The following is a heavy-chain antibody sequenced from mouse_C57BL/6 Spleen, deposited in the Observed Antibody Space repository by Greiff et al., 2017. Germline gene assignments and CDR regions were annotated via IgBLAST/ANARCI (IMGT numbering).Heavy chain of an antibody. D-gene: IGHD1-1*01. CDR3: SRSYYYGSKD. J-gene: IGHJ2*01. CDR1: GYTFTSYW. Sequence: QVQLQQPGAELVKPGASVKLSCKASGYTFTSYWMHWVKQRPGQGLEWIGMIHPNSGSTNYNEKFKSKATLTVDKSSSTAYMQLSSLTSEDSAVYYCSRSYYYGSKDGGQGTTLTVSS. CDR2: IHPNSGST. V-gene: IGHV1-64*01.